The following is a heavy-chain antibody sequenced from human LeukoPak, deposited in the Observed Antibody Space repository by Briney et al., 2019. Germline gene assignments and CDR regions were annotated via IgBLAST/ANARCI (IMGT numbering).Heavy chain of an antibody. CDR3: ARDDRFLEWTYYYYGMDV. CDR1: GFTFSSYS. J-gene: IGHJ6*02. V-gene: IGHV3-21*01. Sequence: GGSLRLSCAASGFTFSSYSMNWVRQAPGKGLEWVSSISSSSSYIYYADSVKGRFTISRDNAKNSLYLQMNSLRAEDTAVYYCARDDRFLEWTYYYYGMDVWGQGTTVTVSS. D-gene: IGHD3-3*01. CDR2: ISSSSSYI.